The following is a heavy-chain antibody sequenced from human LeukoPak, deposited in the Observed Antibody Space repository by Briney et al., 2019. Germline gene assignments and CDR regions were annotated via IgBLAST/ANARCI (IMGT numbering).Heavy chain of an antibody. CDR2: INPNSGGT. CDR1: GGTFSSYT. CDR3: ASRYYDIDY. D-gene: IGHD3-22*01. Sequence: ASVKVSCKASGGTFSSYTVSWVRQAPGQGLEWMGRINPNSGGTNCAQKFQDRVTMTRDTSISTAYMELSRLRSDDTAVYYCASRYYDIDYWGQGTLVTVSS. J-gene: IGHJ4*02. V-gene: IGHV1-2*06.